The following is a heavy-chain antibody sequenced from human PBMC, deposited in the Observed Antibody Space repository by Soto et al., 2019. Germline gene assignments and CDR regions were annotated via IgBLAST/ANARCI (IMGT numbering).Heavy chain of an antibody. J-gene: IGHJ6*02. D-gene: IGHD2-2*02. CDR1: GGSISSSSYH. V-gene: IGHV4-39*01. CDR3: ARGNCSSTSCYTHYYYYYGMDV. CDR2: IYYSGST. Sequence: PSETLSLTCTVSGGSISSSSYHWGWIRQPPGKGLEWIGSIYYSGSTYYNPSLKSRVTISVDTSKNQFSLKLSSVTAADTAVYYCARGNCSSTSCYTHYYYYYGMDVWGQGTTVTVSS.